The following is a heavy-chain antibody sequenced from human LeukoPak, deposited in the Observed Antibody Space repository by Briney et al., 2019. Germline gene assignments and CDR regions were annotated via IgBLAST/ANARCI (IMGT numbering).Heavy chain of an antibody. CDR2: IYPGDSDT. D-gene: IGHD3-10*01. V-gene: IGHV5-51*01. CDR3: ARHGNGSGSRRDYYYYMDV. Sequence: GESLKISCKGSGYSFTSYWIGWVRQMPGKGLEWMGIIYPGDSDTRYSPSFQGQVTISADKSISTAYLQWSSLKASDTAMYYCARHGNGSGSRRDYYYYMDVWGKGTTVTVSS. J-gene: IGHJ6*03. CDR1: GYSFTSYW.